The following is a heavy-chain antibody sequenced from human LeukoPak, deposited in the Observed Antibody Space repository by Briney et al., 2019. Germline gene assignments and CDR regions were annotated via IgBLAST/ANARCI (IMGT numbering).Heavy chain of an antibody. CDR2: ITPMFGTS. CDR1: GGNLISYA. J-gene: IGHJ4*02. Sequence: ASVKVSCKASGGNLISYAVSWVRQAPGQGLEWMGGITPMFGTSNYAQKFQGRVTITTDESTTTAYMELSSLSSEDTAVYYCATYTLSQFWSGYYHFDYWGQGTLVSVSS. CDR3: ATYTLSQFWSGYYHFDY. D-gene: IGHD3-3*01. V-gene: IGHV1-69*05.